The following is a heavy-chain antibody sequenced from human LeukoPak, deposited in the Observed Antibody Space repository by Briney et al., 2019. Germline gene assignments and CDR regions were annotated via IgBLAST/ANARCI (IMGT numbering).Heavy chain of an antibody. Sequence: PGGSLRLSCAASGFTFSSYGMHWVRQAPGKGLEWMAVISYDGSNKYYADSVKGRFTISRDNSKNTLYLQMNSLRAEDTAVYYCAKVYSSGSDYWGQGTLVTVSS. CDR2: ISYDGSNK. CDR1: GFTFSSYG. CDR3: AKVYSSGSDY. J-gene: IGHJ4*02. V-gene: IGHV3-30*18. D-gene: IGHD6-19*01.